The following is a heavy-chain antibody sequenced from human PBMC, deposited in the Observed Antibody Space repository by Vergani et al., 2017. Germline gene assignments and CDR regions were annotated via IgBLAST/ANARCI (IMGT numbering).Heavy chain of an antibody. D-gene: IGHD3-16*01. J-gene: IGHJ4*01. CDR1: GFTLSNYD. Sequence: QVQLVESGGGVVQRGGSLRLSCATSGFTLSNYDMQWIRQGPGKGLEFVAFIQFDGSNQYYADSVKGRFTLSRDFSKNTLYLQMNSLITDDTATYYCAKHFRGWGIDYCCHRTQLIVSS. CDR2: IQFDGSNQ. CDR3: AKHFRGWGIDY. V-gene: IGHV3-30*02.